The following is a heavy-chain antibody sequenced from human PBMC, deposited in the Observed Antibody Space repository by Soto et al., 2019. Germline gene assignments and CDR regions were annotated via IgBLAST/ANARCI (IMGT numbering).Heavy chain of an antibody. CDR1: GYTFTSYH. Sequence: ASVKVSCKASGYTFTSYHMHWVRQAPGQGLEWMGIINPSGGSTSYAQKFQGRVTMTRDTSTSTVYMELSSLRSEDTAVYYCARALYYDFWSGYRSQYYYYGMDVWGQGTTVTVSS. J-gene: IGHJ6*02. V-gene: IGHV1-46*01. CDR3: ARALYYDFWSGYRSQYYYYGMDV. D-gene: IGHD3-3*01. CDR2: INPSGGST.